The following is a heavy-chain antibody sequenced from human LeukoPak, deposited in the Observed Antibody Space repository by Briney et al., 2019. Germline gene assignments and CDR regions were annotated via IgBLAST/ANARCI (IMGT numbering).Heavy chain of an antibody. V-gene: IGHV4-34*01. D-gene: IGHD5-18*01. CDR2: INHSGST. CDR3: ARRQVGRIQLWPD. CDR1: GGSISSGGYS. J-gene: IGHJ4*02. Sequence: PSETLSLTCAVSGGSISSGGYSWSWIRQPPGKGLEWIGEINHSGSTNYNPSLKSRVAISVDTSKNQFSLKLSSVTAADTAVYYCARRQVGRIQLWPDWGQGTLVTVSS.